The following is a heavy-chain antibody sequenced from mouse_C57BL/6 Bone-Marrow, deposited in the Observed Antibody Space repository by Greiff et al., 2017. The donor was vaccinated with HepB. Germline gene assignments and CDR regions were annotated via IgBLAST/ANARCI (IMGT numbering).Heavy chain of an antibody. J-gene: IGHJ2*01. V-gene: IGHV5-4*01. Sequence: VQLKESGGGLVKPGGSLKLSCAASGFTFSSYAMSWVRQTPEKRLEWVATISDGGSYTYYPDNVKGRFTISRDNAKNNLYLQMSHLKSEDTAMYYCARDQNTTVVDYWGQGTTLTVSS. CDR1: GFTFSSYA. D-gene: IGHD1-1*01. CDR3: ARDQNTTVVDY. CDR2: ISDGGSYT.